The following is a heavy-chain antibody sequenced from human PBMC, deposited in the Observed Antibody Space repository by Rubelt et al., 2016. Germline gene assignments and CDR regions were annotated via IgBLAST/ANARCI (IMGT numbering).Heavy chain of an antibody. CDR3: ARGSHGDYVNNWEAEFDY. D-gene: IGHD4-17*01. Sequence: GRFTISRDNAKNSLYLQMNSLRAEDTAVYYCARGSHGDYVNNWEAEFDYWGQGTLVTVSS. J-gene: IGHJ4*02. V-gene: IGHV3-11*06.